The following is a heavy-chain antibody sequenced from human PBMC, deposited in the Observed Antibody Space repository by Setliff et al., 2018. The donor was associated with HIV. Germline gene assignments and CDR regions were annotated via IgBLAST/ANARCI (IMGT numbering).Heavy chain of an antibody. CDR3: TRDKGYAFDI. CDR1: GFTFGDYA. V-gene: IGHV3-49*04. J-gene: IGHJ3*02. D-gene: IGHD5-18*01. CDR2: IRSKAYGGTT. Sequence: GGSLRLSCTASGFTFGDYAMSWVRRAPGKGLEWVGFIRSKAYGGTTEYAASVKDRFTVSRDDSKSIAYLQINSLKTEDTAVYYCTRDKGYAFDIWGQGTMVTVSS.